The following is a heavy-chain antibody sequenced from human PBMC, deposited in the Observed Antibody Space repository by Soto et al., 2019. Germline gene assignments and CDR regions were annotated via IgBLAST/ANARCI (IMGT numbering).Heavy chain of an antibody. CDR3: AVASLWFGDPRFDP. CDR1: GYTFTSYG. J-gene: IGHJ5*02. V-gene: IGHV1-18*01. D-gene: IGHD3-10*01. CDR2: ISAYNGNT. Sequence: ASVKVSCKASGYTFTSYGISWVRQAPGQGLEWMGWISAYNGNTNYAQKLQGRVTMTTDTSTSTAYMELRSLRSDDTAVYYCAVASLWFGDPRFDPWGQGTLVTVSS.